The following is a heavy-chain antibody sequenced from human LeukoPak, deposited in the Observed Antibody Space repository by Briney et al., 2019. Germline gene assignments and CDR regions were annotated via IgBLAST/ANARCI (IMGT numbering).Heavy chain of an antibody. CDR3: ARDANPNGVCEHFDY. CDR2: IGYDGSNK. D-gene: IGHD2-8*01. V-gene: IGHV3-33*01. J-gene: IGHJ4*02. Sequence: GGSLRLSCAASGFTFRTYGMHWVRQGPGKGREWVALIGYDGSNKYYADFVKGRFTISRDNSKTTQYLQMNSLRAEDTAVYYCARDANPNGVCEHFDYWGQGTLVTVSS. CDR1: GFTFRTYG.